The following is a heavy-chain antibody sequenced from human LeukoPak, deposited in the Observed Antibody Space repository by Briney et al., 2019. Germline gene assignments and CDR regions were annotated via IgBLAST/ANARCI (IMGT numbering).Heavy chain of an antibody. J-gene: IGHJ5*02. D-gene: IGHD2-8*01. V-gene: IGHV1-46*01. CDR2: INPSGGST. Sequence: GASVKVSCKASGYTFTSSYMHWVRQAPGQGLEWMGIINPSGGSTSYAQKFQGRVTMTRDMSTSTVYMELSSLRSEDTAVYYCAVSNLVRLPWFDPWGQGTLVTVSS. CDR1: GYTFTSSY. CDR3: AVSNLVRLPWFDP.